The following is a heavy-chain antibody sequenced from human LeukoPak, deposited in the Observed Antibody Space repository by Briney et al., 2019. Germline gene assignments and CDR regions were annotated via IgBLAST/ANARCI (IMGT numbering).Heavy chain of an antibody. V-gene: IGHV3-23*01. D-gene: IGHD4-17*01. Sequence: GASLRLSCAASGFTFNNYAMNWVRQAPGGGLEWVSVITSSGSTYYADSVKGRFTISRDNSKNTLYLQMNSLRAEDTAIYYCAKDLYGDYDFDCWGRGTLVTVSS. CDR2: ITSSGST. J-gene: IGHJ4*02. CDR3: AKDLYGDYDFDC. CDR1: GFTFNNYA.